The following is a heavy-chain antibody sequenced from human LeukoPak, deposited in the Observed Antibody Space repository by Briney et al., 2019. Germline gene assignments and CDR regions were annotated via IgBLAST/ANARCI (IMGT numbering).Heavy chain of an antibody. J-gene: IGHJ4*02. D-gene: IGHD3-16*01. Sequence: GGSLRLSCAASGFTFSGYGMHWVRQAPGKGLEWVAFIRYDGSNKYYADSVKGRFTISRDNSKNTLYLQMTSLRAEDTAVYYCAKELQFYDYVWTRLDYWGQGTLVTVSS. CDR1: GFTFSGYG. CDR2: IRYDGSNK. CDR3: AKELQFYDYVWTRLDY. V-gene: IGHV3-30*02.